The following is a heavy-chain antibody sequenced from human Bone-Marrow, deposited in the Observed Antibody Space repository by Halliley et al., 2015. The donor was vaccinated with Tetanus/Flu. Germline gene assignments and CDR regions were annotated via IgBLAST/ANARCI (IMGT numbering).Heavy chain of an antibody. D-gene: IGHD2-8*01. CDR3: AEDFDHGFHY. CDR2: FYGGCGT. V-gene: IGHV3-53*01. J-gene: IGHJ4*02. Sequence: GLEWVSFFYGGCGTYDADSVKGRFTISRDTSKNILYLQMNNLRAEDTAVYYCAEDFDHGFHYWGQGTLVPVSS.